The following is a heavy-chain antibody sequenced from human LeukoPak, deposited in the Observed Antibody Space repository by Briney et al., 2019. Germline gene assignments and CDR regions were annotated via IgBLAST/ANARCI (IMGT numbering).Heavy chain of an antibody. V-gene: IGHV3-7*01. D-gene: IGHD2-15*01. Sequence: GGSLRLSCAASGFTFSSYSMSWVRQAPGKGLEWVANIKQDGSEKCYVDSVKGRFTISRDNAKNSLYLQMNSLRAEDTAVYYCARDRWELLSNSYHYCGLDVWGQGTTVTVSS. CDR1: GFTFSSYS. CDR2: IKQDGSEK. CDR3: ARDRWELLSNSYHYCGLDV. J-gene: IGHJ6*02.